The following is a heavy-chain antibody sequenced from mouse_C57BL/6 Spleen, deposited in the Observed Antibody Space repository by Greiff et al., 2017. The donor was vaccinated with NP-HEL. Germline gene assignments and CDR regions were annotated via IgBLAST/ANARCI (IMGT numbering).Heavy chain of an antibody. CDR1: GFTFSSYG. V-gene: IGHV5-6*01. CDR3: AKHDGYYVDY. D-gene: IGHD2-3*01. J-gene: IGHJ2*01. CDR2: ISSGGSYT. Sequence: EVNVVESGGDLVKPGGSLKLSCAASGFTFSSYGMSWVRQTPDKRLEWVATISSGGSYTYYPDSVKGRFTISRNNAKKTLYLQMSSLKAEDTAMYYCAKHDGYYVDYWGQGTTLTVSS.